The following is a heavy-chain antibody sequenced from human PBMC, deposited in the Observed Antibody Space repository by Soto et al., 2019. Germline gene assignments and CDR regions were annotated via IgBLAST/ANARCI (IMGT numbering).Heavy chain of an antibody. V-gene: IGHV3-33*01. Sequence: QVQLVESGGGVVQPGRSLRLSCAASGFTFSSYGMHWVRQAPGKGLEWVAVIWYDGSNKYYADSVKARFTISRDNSKNTLYLQMNSLRAEDTAVYYCARDRESYSSSWSSCQHWGQGTLVTVSS. CDR2: IWYDGSNK. CDR3: ARDRESYSSSWSSCQH. J-gene: IGHJ1*01. D-gene: IGHD6-13*01. CDR1: GFTFSSYG.